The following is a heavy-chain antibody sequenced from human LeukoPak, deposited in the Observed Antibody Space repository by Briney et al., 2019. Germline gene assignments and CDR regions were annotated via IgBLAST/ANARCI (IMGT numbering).Heavy chain of an antibody. V-gene: IGHV3-23*01. D-gene: IGHD3-10*01. Sequence: AGGSLRLSCAASGFTFTNYAISWVRQAPGKGLEWVSGFTSSGGSTYYADSVKGRFTISRDNSKNTLYLQMNSLRVEDTAVYYCAKDAVAPGSGGDYFDNWGQGTLVTVSS. J-gene: IGHJ4*02. CDR3: AKDAVAPGSGGDYFDN. CDR2: FTSSGGST. CDR1: GFTFTNYA.